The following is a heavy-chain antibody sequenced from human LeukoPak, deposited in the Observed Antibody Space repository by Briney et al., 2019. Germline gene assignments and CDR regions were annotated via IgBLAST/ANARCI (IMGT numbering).Heavy chain of an antibody. V-gene: IGHV3-23*01. D-gene: IGHD3-22*01. Sequence: GGSLRLSCAASGFTFSSYGMSWVRQAPGEGLQWVSVIIGSGSSTYYADSVKGRFTISRDNARNTLYLQMNSLRAEDTAVYYCARWYYYETSGLYYGSFDNWGQGTLVTVSS. CDR1: GFTFSSYG. CDR3: ARWYYYETSGLYYGSFDN. CDR2: IIGSGSST. J-gene: IGHJ5*02.